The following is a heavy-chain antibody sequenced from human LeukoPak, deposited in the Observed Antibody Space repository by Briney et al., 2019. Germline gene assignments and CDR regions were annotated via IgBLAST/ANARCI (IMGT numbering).Heavy chain of an antibody. Sequence: SETLSLTCTDSGSSISSTYYYWSWIRQPAGKGLEWIGHIYASGGTNYNPSLKSRVTMSVDTSKNQFSLKLSSVTAADTAVFYCARHSCGDCYGDAFDIWGQGTMVTVSS. D-gene: IGHD2-21*02. V-gene: IGHV4-61*09. CDR1: GSSISSTYYY. CDR2: IYASGGT. J-gene: IGHJ3*02. CDR3: ARHSCGDCYGDAFDI.